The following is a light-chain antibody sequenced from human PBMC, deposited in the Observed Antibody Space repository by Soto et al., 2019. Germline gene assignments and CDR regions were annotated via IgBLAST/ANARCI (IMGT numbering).Light chain of an antibody. CDR2: GAS. CDR3: QQYGSSPYT. J-gene: IGKJ2*01. Sequence: EIVLTQSPGTLYLSPGERATLSCRASQSVSSSYLAWYQQKPGQAHRILIYGASSMATGIPDRFSGSGSGTDFNLTISRLEPEDFAVYYCQQYGSSPYTFGQGTKLAIK. V-gene: IGKV3-20*01. CDR1: QSVSSSY.